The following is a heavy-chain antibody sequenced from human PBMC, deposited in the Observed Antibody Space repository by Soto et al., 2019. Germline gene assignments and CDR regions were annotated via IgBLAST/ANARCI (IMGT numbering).Heavy chain of an antibody. CDR1: GFTFSSYA. CDR3: ARSRPGVKILDH. V-gene: IGHV3-30-3*01. J-gene: IGHJ4*02. Sequence: PGGSLRLSCEGSGFTFSSYAMHWVRQAPGKGLEWVSAVSQDGTVTHYADSVKGRITISRDNFRNTLFLQMDSLGPEDTAVFYCARSRPGVKILDHWGQGTPVTVSS. D-gene: IGHD2-8*01. CDR2: VSQDGTVT.